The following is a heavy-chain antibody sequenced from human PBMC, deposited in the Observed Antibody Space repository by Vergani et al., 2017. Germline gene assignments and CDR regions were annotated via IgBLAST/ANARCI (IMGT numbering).Heavy chain of an antibody. CDR3: ASDAYPRCSSTSCYSGLV. Sequence: QVQLVQSGAEVKKPGSSVKVSCKAPGGTFSSYAISWVRQAPGQGLEWMGRIIPIFGTATYAQKFQGRVTLTADKSTSTAYLELSSLRSEDTAVYYCASDAYPRCSSTSCYSGLVWSQRTVVAVSS. CDR1: GGTFSSYA. D-gene: IGHD2-2*02. V-gene: IGHV1-69*14. CDR2: IIPIFGTA. J-gene: IGHJ4*02.